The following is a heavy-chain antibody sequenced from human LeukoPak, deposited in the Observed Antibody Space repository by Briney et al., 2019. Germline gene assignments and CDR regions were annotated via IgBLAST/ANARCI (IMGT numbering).Heavy chain of an antibody. CDR1: GGTFSRYT. D-gene: IGHD5-24*01. Sequence: GSSVKLSCKASGGTFSRYTISWVRQAPGQGLEWMGRIIPIFGTANYAQKFQGRVTITTDESTSTAYMELSSLRSEDTAVYYCARGAHRRDGYNLDWFDPWGQGTLVTVSS. V-gene: IGHV1-69*05. CDR3: ARGAHRRDGYNLDWFDP. J-gene: IGHJ5*02. CDR2: IIPIFGTA.